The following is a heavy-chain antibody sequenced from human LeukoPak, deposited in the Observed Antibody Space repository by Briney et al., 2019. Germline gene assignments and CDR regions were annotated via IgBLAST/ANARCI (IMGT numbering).Heavy chain of an antibody. CDR3: ARDRVREMATITDY. D-gene: IGHD5-24*01. CDR2: INPSGGST. V-gene: IGHV1-46*01. CDR1: GYTFTIYY. J-gene: IGHJ4*02. Sequence: ASVTVSFTASGYTFTIYYMHWVRQAPGQGVEWMGIINPSGGSTSYAQKFQGRVTMTSDMSTSTVYMELSSLRSEDTAVYYCARDRVREMATITDYWGQGTLVTVSS.